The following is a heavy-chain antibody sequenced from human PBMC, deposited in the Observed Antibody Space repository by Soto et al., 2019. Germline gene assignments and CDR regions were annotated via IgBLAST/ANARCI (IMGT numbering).Heavy chain of an antibody. J-gene: IGHJ4*02. V-gene: IGHV3-11*06. CDR2: ISSSSSYT. Sequence: LRLSCAASGGTFSGYWMHWVRRAPGKGLEWVSYISSSSSYTNYADSVKGRFTISRDNAKNSLYLQMNSLRAEDTAVYYCARRNGIAAAEMYYFDYWGQGTLVTVSS. CDR3: ARRNGIAAAEMYYFDY. CDR1: GGTFSGYW. D-gene: IGHD6-13*01.